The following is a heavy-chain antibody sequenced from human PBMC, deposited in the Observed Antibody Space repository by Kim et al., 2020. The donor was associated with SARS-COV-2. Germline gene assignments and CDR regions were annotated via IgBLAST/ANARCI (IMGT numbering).Heavy chain of an antibody. CDR2: IIPIFGTA. CDR1: GGTFSSYA. V-gene: IGHV1-69*13. J-gene: IGHJ4*02. Sequence: SVKVSCKASGGTFSSYAISWVRQAPGQGLEWMGGIIPIFGTANYAQKFQGRVTITADESTSTAYMELSSLRSEDTAVYYCASRDPLYSSSWYYFDCWGQGTLVTVSS. D-gene: IGHD6-13*01. CDR3: ASRDPLYSSSWYYFDC.